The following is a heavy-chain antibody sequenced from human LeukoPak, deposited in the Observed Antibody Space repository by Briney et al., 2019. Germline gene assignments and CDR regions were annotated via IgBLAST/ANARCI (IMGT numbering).Heavy chain of an antibody. V-gene: IGHV3-7*01. CDR3: AKGVYIYGNLFDY. Sequence: PGGSLRLSCVASGFIFSNYWMSWVRQAPGKALEWVASIKNDGSEKNYVDSVKGRFTISRDNAKTSLYLHMSSLTAEDTAVYYCAKGVYIYGNLFDYWGQGTLVTVSS. CDR2: IKNDGSEK. J-gene: IGHJ4*02. D-gene: IGHD3-3*02. CDR1: GFIFSNYW.